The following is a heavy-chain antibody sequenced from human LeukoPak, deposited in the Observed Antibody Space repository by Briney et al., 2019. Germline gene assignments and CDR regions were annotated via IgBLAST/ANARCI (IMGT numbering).Heavy chain of an antibody. D-gene: IGHD1-1*01. Sequence: VGSLRLSCAASGFTFSTYWMHWVRQAPGKGLVWVSRTNADGSSTSYADSVKGRFTISRDNAKNTLYLQMNSLRADDTAVYYCARGGLEPVDYWGQGTLVTVSS. CDR1: GFTFSTYW. J-gene: IGHJ4*02. CDR2: TNADGSST. CDR3: ARGGLEPVDY. V-gene: IGHV3-74*01.